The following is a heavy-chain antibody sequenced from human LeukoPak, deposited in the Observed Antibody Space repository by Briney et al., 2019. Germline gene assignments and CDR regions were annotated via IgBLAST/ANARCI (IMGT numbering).Heavy chain of an antibody. Sequence: SETLSLTCTVSGGSISSYYWSWIRQPPGKGLEWIGYIYTSGSTNYNPSLKSRVTMSVDTSKNQFSLKLSSVTAADTAVYYCARYDSNYYYYMDVWGKGTTVTVSS. D-gene: IGHD3-3*01. CDR3: ARYDSNYYYYMDV. CDR2: IYTSGST. J-gene: IGHJ6*03. CDR1: GGSISSYY. V-gene: IGHV4-4*09.